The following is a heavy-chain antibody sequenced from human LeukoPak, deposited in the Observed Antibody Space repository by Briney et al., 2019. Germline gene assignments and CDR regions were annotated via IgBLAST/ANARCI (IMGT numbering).Heavy chain of an antibody. J-gene: IGHJ4*02. CDR3: AHRPQSYQTYYFDY. D-gene: IGHD3-16*01. V-gene: IGHV2-5*01. CDR1: GFSLSTSGVG. Sequence: SGPTLVKPTQTLTLTCTFSGFSLSTSGVGVGWIRQPPGKALEWLALIYWNDDKRYSPSLKSRLTITKDTSKNQVVLTMTNMDPADTATYYCAHRPQSYQTYYFDYWGQGTLVTVSS. CDR2: IYWNDDK.